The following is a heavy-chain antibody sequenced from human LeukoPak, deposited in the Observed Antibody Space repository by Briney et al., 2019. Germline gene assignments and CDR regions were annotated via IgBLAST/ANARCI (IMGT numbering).Heavy chain of an antibody. V-gene: IGHV4-31*03. CDR2: IYYSGST. CDR1: GGSFSSGGYY. D-gene: IGHD3-10*01. Sequence: SETLSLTCTVSGGSFSSGGYYWSWIRQHPGKGLEWIGYIYYSGSTKYNPSLNSRVSISVDTSKNQFSLRLSSVTASDTAVYYCARDRPYYSVSGSYFNYWGQGSLVTVSS. J-gene: IGHJ4*02. CDR3: ARDRPYYSVSGSYFNY.